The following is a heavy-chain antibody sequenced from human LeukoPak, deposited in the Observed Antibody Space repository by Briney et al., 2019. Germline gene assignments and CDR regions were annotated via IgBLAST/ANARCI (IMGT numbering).Heavy chain of an antibody. J-gene: IGHJ4*02. CDR3: ARDRSARTTVVTPGY. CDR2: IWYDGSNK. Sequence: GGSLRLSCAASGFTLSSYSMNWVRQAPGKGLEWVAVIWYDGSNKYYADSVKGRFTISRDNSKNTLYLQMNSLRAEDTAVYYCARDRSARTTVVTPGYWGQGNLVTVSS. V-gene: IGHV3-33*08. D-gene: IGHD4-23*01. CDR1: GFTLSSYS.